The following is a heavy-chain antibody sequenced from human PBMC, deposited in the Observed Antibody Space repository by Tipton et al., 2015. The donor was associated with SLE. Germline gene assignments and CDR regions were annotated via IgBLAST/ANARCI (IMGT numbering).Heavy chain of an antibody. V-gene: IGHV3-7*03. J-gene: IGHJ6*02. CDR2: IKQDRSEK. D-gene: IGHD1-26*01. CDR1: GFTFSSYW. Sequence: SLRLSCAASGFTFSSYWMSWVRQAPGKGLEWVANIKQDRSEKYYVDSVKGRFTISRDNAKNSLYLQMNSLRAEDTAVYYCARVAGSYYYYYYYGMDVWGQGTTVTVSS. CDR3: ARVAGSYYYYYYYGMDV.